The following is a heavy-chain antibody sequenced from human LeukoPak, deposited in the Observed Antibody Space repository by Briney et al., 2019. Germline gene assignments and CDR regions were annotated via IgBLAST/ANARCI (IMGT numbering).Heavy chain of an antibody. CDR1: GFTFTGHY. CDR3: ARKAYDTSGSFDY. D-gene: IGHD3-22*01. V-gene: IGHV1-2*02. J-gene: IGHJ4*02. CDR2: INPNSGGT. Sequence: GASVKVSRKASGFTFTGHYMHWVRQAPGQGLEWMGWINPNSGGTDYAQKFQGRVTMTRNTSISTAYMELTRLRSDDTAVYYCARKAYDTSGSFDYWGQGTLVTVSS.